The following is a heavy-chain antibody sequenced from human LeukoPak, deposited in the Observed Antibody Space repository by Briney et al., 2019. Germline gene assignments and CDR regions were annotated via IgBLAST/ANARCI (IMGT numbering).Heavy chain of an antibody. CDR1: GGSISSYY. CDR2: IYYSGST. CDR3: ARHRGIAVAAFDY. J-gene: IGHJ4*02. Sequence: PSETLSLTCTVSGGSISSYYWSWIRQPPGKGLEWIGYIYYSGSTNYNPSLKSRVTISVDTSKNQFSLKLSSVTAADTAVYYCARHRGIAVAAFDYWGQGTLVTVSP. V-gene: IGHV4-59*08. D-gene: IGHD6-19*01.